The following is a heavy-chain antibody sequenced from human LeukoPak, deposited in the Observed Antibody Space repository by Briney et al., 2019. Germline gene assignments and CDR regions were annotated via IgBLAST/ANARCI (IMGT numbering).Heavy chain of an antibody. CDR3: ARAGGIAAAGYYYYYMDV. Sequence: GASVKVSCKASGYTFTSYYMHWVRQAPGQGLEWMGIINPSGGSTSYAQKFQGRVTMTRDMSTSTVYMELSSLRSEDTAVYYCARAGGIAAAGYYYYYMDVWGKGTTVTVSS. CDR1: GYTFTSYY. D-gene: IGHD6-13*01. J-gene: IGHJ6*03. CDR2: INPSGGST. V-gene: IGHV1-46*01.